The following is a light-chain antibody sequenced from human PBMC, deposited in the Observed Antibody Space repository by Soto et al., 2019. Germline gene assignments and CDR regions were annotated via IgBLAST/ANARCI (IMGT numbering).Light chain of an antibody. CDR2: GNS. Sequence: QAVVTQPPSVSGAPGQRVTISCTESSSNIGAGYDVHWYQQLPGTAPKLLTYGNSNRPSGVPDRFSGSKSGTSASLAITGLQAEDEADYYCQSYDSSLSGVVFGGGTKLTVL. CDR3: QSYDSSLSGVV. V-gene: IGLV1-40*01. CDR1: SSNIGAGYD. J-gene: IGLJ2*01.